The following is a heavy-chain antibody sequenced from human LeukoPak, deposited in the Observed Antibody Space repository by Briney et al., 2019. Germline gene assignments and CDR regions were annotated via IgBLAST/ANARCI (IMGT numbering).Heavy chain of an antibody. J-gene: IGHJ4*02. D-gene: IGHD2-21*02. CDR3: ARVTATDDYFDY. V-gene: IGHV3-30*02. CDR2: IRYDGSNK. Sequence: GGSLRLSCAASGFTFSNYGMHWVRQAPGKGLEWVAFIRYDGSNKYYADSVKGRFTISRDSSENTVYLQMSSLRADDTAVYYCARVTATDDYFDYWGQGTLVTVSS. CDR1: GFTFSNYG.